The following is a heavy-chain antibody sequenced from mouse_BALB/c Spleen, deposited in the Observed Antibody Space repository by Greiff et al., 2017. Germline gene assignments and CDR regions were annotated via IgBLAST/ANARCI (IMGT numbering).Heavy chain of an antibody. CDR3: ARDHDGYHAMDY. D-gene: IGHD2-3*01. CDR2: IWAGGST. V-gene: IGHV2-9*02. Sequence: QVQLKRSGPGLVAPSQSLSITCTVSGFSLTSYGVHWVRQPPGKGLEWLGVIWAGGSTNYNSALMSRLSISKDNSKSQVFLKMNSLQTDDTAMYYCARDHDGYHAMDYWGQGTSVTVSS. CDR1: GFSLTSYG. J-gene: IGHJ4*01.